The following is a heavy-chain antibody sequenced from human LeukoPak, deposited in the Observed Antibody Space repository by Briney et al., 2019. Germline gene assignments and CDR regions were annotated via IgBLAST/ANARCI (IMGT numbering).Heavy chain of an antibody. Sequence: ASVKVSCKASGHTFTGYYIHWVRQAPGQGLEWMGWINPNSGGTNYAQKFQGRVTMTRDTSISTAYMELSRLRSDDTDVYYCARDLKRRSYYDSSGYGAFDIWGQGTMVTVSS. J-gene: IGHJ3*02. CDR2: INPNSGGT. D-gene: IGHD3-22*01. V-gene: IGHV1-2*02. CDR1: GHTFTGYY. CDR3: ARDLKRRSYYDSSGYGAFDI.